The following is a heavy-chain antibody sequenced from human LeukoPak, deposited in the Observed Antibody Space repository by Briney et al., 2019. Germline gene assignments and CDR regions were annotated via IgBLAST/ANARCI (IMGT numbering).Heavy chain of an antibody. CDR2: MNPNSGNT. D-gene: IGHD1-26*01. CDR1: GYTFTSYD. Sequence: ASVKVSCKASGYTFTSYDINWVRQATGQGLEWMGWMNPNSGNTGYAQKFQGRVTMTRNTSLSTAYMELSSLRSEDTAVYYCARGLSGSYYYYYGMDVWGQGTTVTVSS. J-gene: IGHJ6*02. CDR3: ARGLSGSYYYYYGMDV. V-gene: IGHV1-8*01.